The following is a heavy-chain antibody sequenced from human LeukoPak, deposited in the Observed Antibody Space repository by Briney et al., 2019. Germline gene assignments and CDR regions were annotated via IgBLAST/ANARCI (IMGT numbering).Heavy chain of an antibody. CDR2: VNPNSGDT. Sequence: GASVKVSCQASGYTFTGYYMHWVRQAPGQGLEWMGAVNPNSGDTSYEQEFEGRVTMTRETSISTAYMELSRLRSDDTAVYYCARTVAGTWGPLDYWGQGTLVTVSS. J-gene: IGHJ4*02. D-gene: IGHD6-19*01. CDR3: ARTVAGTWGPLDY. V-gene: IGHV1-2*02. CDR1: GYTFTGYY.